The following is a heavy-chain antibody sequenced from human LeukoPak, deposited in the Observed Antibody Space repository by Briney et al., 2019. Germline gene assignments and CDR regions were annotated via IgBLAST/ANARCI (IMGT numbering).Heavy chain of an antibody. Sequence: PGGSLRLSCAASGFSFNNAWMSWVRQAPGKGLEWVGRIKSKTDGGTTDYAAPVKGRFTISRDDSKNTLYLQMNSLKTEDTAVYYCTTAPRGWYRDYWGQGTLVTVSS. CDR1: GFSFNNAW. D-gene: IGHD6-19*01. V-gene: IGHV3-15*01. CDR3: TTAPRGWYRDY. CDR2: IKSKTDGGTT. J-gene: IGHJ4*02.